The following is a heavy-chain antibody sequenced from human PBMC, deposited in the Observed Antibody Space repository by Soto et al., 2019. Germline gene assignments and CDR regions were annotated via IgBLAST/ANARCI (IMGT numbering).Heavy chain of an antibody. V-gene: IGHV1-69*12. J-gene: IGHJ4*02. CDR3: VRGPDYEGYFDY. Sequence: QVRLVQSGAEVKKTESSVKVSCEASGTTFSNFAIGWVRQAPGQGLEWMGGIILPFGTPNYAQKFQGRVTISADESMTTVYMELRGLRSGDTAVYYCVRGPDYEGYFDYWGQGTLVTASS. CDR2: IILPFGTP. D-gene: IGHD3-22*01. CDR1: GTTFSNFA.